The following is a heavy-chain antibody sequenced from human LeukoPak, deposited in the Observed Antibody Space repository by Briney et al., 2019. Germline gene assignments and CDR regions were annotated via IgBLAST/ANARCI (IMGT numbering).Heavy chain of an antibody. D-gene: IGHD5-18*01. J-gene: IGHJ4*02. CDR1: GFTFGDYA. Sequence: PGGSLRLSCSDSGFTFGDYAVSWFRQAPGKGLEWVGFIRSKVYGGTTEYAASVKGRFGISRDDSKSIAYLQMNGLKTEDTAVYFCARGRGGAALVKDYWGQGTLVTVSS. CDR3: ARGRGGAALVKDY. V-gene: IGHV3-49*03. CDR2: IRSKVYGGTT.